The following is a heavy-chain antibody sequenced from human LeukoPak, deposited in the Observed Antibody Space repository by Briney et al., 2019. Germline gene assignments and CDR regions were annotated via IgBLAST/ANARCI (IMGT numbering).Heavy chain of an antibody. CDR3: ARDYGERGFDY. V-gene: IGHV4-30-4*08. CDR2: ISYSGST. Sequence: SETLSLTCTVSGGSISSGDYYWSWIRQPPGKGLEWIGYISYSGSTYYNPSLKSRVTISVDTSKNQFSLKLSSVTAADTAVYYCARDYGERGFDYWGQGTLVTVSS. CDR1: GGSISSGDYY. J-gene: IGHJ4*02. D-gene: IGHD4-17*01.